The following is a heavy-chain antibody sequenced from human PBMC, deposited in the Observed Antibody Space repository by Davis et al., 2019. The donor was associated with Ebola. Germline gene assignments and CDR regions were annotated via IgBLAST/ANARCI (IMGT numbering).Heavy chain of an antibody. CDR3: ARSDDFWSGYENYYFDY. J-gene: IGHJ4*02. V-gene: IGHV4-34*01. Sequence: PGGSLRLTCAVYGGSFSGYYWSWIRQPPGKGLEWIGEISHSGSTNHNPSLKSRVTISLDTSKNQFSLKLSSVTAADTAVYYCARSDDFWSGYENYYFDYWGQGTLVTVSS. D-gene: IGHD3-3*01. CDR1: GGSFSGYY. CDR2: ISHSGST.